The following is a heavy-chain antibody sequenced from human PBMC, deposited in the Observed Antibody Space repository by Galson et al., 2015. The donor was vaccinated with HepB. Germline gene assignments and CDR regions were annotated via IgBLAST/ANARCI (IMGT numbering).Heavy chain of an antibody. J-gene: IGHJ6*02. CDR1: GGTFSSYA. CDR2: IIPIFGTA. CDR3: ARSAVAGRYYYGMDV. Sequence: SVKVSCKASGGTFSSYAISWVRQAPGQGLEWMGVIIPIFGTANYAQKFQGRVTITADESTSTAYMELSSLRSEDTAVYYCARSAVAGRYYYGMDVWGQGTTVTVSS. V-gene: IGHV1-69*13. D-gene: IGHD6-19*01.